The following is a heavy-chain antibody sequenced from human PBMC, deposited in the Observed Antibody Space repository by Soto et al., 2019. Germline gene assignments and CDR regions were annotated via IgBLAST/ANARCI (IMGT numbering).Heavy chain of an antibody. CDR2: ISAYNGNT. CDR1: GYTFTSYG. Sequence: ASVKVSCKASGYTFTSYGISWVRQAPGQGLEWMGWISAYNGNTSYAQKLQGRVTMTTDTSTSTAYMELRSLRSDDTAVYYCAREGPYSYGKNYYYYGMDVWGQGTTVTVSS. CDR3: AREGPYSYGKNYYYYGMDV. J-gene: IGHJ6*02. V-gene: IGHV1-18*01. D-gene: IGHD5-18*01.